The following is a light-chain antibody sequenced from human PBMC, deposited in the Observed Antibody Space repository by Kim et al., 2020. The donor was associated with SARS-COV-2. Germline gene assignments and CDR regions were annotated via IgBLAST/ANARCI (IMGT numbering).Light chain of an antibody. Sequence: RATVNCKSSQSVLYNSNNPNYLAWYQQKPGQPPKLRIYWASTRDSGVPDRFSGSGSETDFTLTISSLQSEDVAIYFCQQYYSTPYSFGQGTKLEI. CDR3: QQYYSTPYS. CDR2: WAS. J-gene: IGKJ2*03. CDR1: QSVLYNSNNPNY. V-gene: IGKV4-1*01.